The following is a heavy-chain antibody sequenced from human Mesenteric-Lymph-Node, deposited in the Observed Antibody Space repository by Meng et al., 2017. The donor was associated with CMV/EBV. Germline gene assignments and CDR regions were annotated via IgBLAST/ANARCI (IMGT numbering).Heavy chain of an antibody. CDR1: GGSISSGGYS. CDR3: ASSSGYDSFDS. CDR2: FYHSGTI. Sequence: SVSGGSISSGGYSWSWIRQPPGKGLEWIGYFYHSGTIYYNPSLKGRVTISLDKSRNQFSLKLTSVTAADTALYYCASSSGYDSFDSWGQGTLVTVSS. V-gene: IGHV4-30-2*01. D-gene: IGHD5-12*01. J-gene: IGHJ4*02.